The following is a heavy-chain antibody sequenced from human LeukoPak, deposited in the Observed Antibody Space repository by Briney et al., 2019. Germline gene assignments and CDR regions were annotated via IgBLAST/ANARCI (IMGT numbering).Heavy chain of an antibody. CDR1: GFTFSSYA. J-gene: IGHJ4*02. D-gene: IGHD6-13*01. Sequence: PGGSLRLSCAASGFTFSSYAMSWVRQAPGKGLEWVSAMSSSDDGRYYAASVRGRFTISRDNSKNTLYLQMISLRTEDTAVYYCAKDPRRYSRTGGYFDYWGQGTLVTVSS. CDR2: MSSSDDGR. V-gene: IGHV3-23*01. CDR3: AKDPRRYSRTGGYFDY.